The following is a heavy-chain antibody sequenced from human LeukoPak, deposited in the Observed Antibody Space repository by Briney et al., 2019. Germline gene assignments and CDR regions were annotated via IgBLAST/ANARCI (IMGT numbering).Heavy chain of an antibody. J-gene: IGHJ6*02. CDR2: INWNGGGT. CDR3: AKHMRATNTYSFFGLDV. CDR1: GFTFKDYG. Sequence: GRSLRLSCAATGFTFKDYGMHWVRQPPGKGLEWVSSINWNGGGTDYADSVKGRFTISRDNAKNSLYLQLSSLRPEDTALYYCAKHMRATNTYSFFGLDVWRQGTTVSVSS. D-gene: IGHD1-26*01. V-gene: IGHV3-9*01.